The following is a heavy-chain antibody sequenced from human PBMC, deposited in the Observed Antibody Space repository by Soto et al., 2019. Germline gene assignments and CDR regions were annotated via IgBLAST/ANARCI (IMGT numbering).Heavy chain of an antibody. D-gene: IGHD2-21*02. V-gene: IGHV4-34*01. CDR1: GGSLSGYF. CDR2: INHSGSS. J-gene: IGHJ5*02. CDR3: ARGLTPSVVVTANRPFDP. Sequence: KPSETLSLTCGVSGGSLSGYFWSWIRQSPGKGLEWIGEINHSGSSNYNPSLRSRVTISVDTSKNQFSLKLKTVTAADTAVYYCARGLTPSVVVTANRPFDPWGQGALVTVSS.